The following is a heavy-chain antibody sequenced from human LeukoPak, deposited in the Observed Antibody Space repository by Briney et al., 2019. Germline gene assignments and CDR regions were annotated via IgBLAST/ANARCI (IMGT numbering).Heavy chain of an antibody. CDR3: ARVVGYYDSSGYSDY. V-gene: IGHV3-21*01. D-gene: IGHD3-22*01. J-gene: IGHJ4*02. CDR2: ISSSSSYI. Sequence: GGSLRLSCAASGFTFSHFWMSWVRQAPGKGLEWVSSISSSSSYIYYADSVKGRFTISRDNAKNSLYLQMNSLRAEDTAVYYCARVVGYYDSSGYSDYWGQGTLVTVSS. CDR1: GFTFSHFW.